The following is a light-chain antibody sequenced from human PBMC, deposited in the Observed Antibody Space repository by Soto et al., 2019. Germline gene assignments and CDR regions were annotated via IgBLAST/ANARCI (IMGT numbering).Light chain of an antibody. CDR2: ETS. J-gene: IGKJ1*01. V-gene: IGKV1-5*03. CDR1: QSVSDW. CDR3: QQYKDYWT. Sequence: EIQLTQSPSSLSASVGDRVTITCRASQSVSDWLAWYQQKPGKAPKILIYETSSLEDGVPSRFTGSGSGTEFSLTITSLQPEDFASYYCQQYKDYWTFGQGTKVDI.